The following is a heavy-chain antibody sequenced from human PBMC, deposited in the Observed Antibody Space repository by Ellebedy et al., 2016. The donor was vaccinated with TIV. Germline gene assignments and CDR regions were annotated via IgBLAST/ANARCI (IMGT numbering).Heavy chain of an antibody. J-gene: IGHJ3*02. D-gene: IGHD7-27*01. CDR3: ARANWELGDAFDI. CDR2: IYKTGST. Sequence: SETLSLTXSVSGGSLSSYYWSWVRQPAGKGLEWLGRIYKTGSTDYNPSLKSRLTMSVDTSKNQFSLKLNSVTAADTAIYYCARANWELGDAFDIWGQGTTVTVSS. CDR1: GGSLSSYY. V-gene: IGHV4-4*07.